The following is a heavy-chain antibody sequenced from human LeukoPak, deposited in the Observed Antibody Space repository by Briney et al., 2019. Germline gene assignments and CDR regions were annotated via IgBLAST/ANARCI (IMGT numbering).Heavy chain of an antibody. D-gene: IGHD2-2*01. CDR1: GFTFGDYA. V-gene: IGHV3-49*03. J-gene: IGHJ4*02. Sequence: QAGGSLRLSCTASGFTFGDYAMSWFRQAPGEGLEWVGFIRSKAYGGTTEYAASVKGRFTISRDDSKSIAYLQMNSLKTEDTAVYYCTRVSNIVVVPAAIDYWGQGTLVTVSS. CDR3: TRVSNIVVVPAAIDY. CDR2: IRSKAYGGTT.